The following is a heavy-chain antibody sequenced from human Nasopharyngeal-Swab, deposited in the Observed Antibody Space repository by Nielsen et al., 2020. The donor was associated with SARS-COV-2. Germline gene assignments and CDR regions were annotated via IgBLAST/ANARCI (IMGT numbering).Heavy chain of an antibody. D-gene: IGHD6-19*01. CDR1: GFLFSVHA. CDR2: IGEAGGSI. V-gene: IGHV3-23*01. J-gene: IGHJ4*02. Sequence: GESLKLSCAAPGFLFSVHAMNWVRQDPGKGMQLVSTIGEAGGSIFYADSVKGRFTISRDNSKSTLFLQLNNLGPEDTAMYFCTRRMAGWGFFDSWGQGALVTVSS. CDR3: TRRMAGWGFFDS.